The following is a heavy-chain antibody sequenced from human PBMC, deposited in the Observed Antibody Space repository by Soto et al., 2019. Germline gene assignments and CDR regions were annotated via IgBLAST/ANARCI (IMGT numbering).Heavy chain of an antibody. Sequence: QVQLQESGPGLVKPSQTLSLTCTVSGGSISSGGYYWSLIRQHPGKGLEWIGYIYYSGSTYYNPSLKSRVTISVDTSKNQFSLKLSSVTAADTAVYYCARVTGTLVPAASSRLFDPWGQGTLVTVSS. CDR1: GGSISSGGYY. D-gene: IGHD2-2*01. V-gene: IGHV4-31*03. CDR2: IYYSGST. CDR3: ARVTGTLVPAASSRLFDP. J-gene: IGHJ5*02.